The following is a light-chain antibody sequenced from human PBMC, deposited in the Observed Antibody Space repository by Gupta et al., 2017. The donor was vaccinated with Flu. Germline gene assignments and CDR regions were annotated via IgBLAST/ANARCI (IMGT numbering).Light chain of an antibody. CDR2: DAS. V-gene: IGKV3-15*01. Sequence: SPATLSVSPGERATLSCRASQSVSSKLAWYQQKPGQAPRLLIYDASTRATGIPARFSGSGSGTEFTLTISSLQFEDFALYYCQQYKSRWTFGQGTKVDIK. CDR3: QQYKSRWT. J-gene: IGKJ1*01. CDR1: QSVSSK.